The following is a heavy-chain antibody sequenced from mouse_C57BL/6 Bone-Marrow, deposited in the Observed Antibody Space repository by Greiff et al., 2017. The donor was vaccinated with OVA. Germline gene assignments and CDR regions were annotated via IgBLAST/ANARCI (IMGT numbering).Heavy chain of an antibody. CDR1: GFSFTSYG. D-gene: IGHD1-1*01. Sequence: VQLVESGPGLVAPSQSLSITCTVSGFSFTSYGVDWVRQPPGKGLEWLGVIWGGGSTNYNSALMSRLSISKDNSNSQVFLKMNSLQTDDTAMYYCAKLTTVVATSDYYAMDYWGQGTSVTVSS. CDR2: IWGGGST. CDR3: AKLTTVVATSDYYAMDY. V-gene: IGHV2-9*01. J-gene: IGHJ4*01.